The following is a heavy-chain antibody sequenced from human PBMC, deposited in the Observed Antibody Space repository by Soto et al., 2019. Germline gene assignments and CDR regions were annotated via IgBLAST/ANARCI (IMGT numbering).Heavy chain of an antibody. V-gene: IGHV1-69*01. J-gene: IGHJ6*02. CDR2: IIPISDTT. Sequence: QVQLVQSGAEVKKPGSSVKVSCKASGGTFSSYAISWVRQAPGQGLEWMGGIIPISDTTNYAQKFQGRVTITADESTSTAYMELSSLRSEDTAVYYCARSQGSSTSLEIYYYYYDGRDVGGQGTTVTVSS. CDR1: GGTFSSYA. CDR3: ARSQGSSTSLEIYYYYYDGRDV. D-gene: IGHD2-2*01.